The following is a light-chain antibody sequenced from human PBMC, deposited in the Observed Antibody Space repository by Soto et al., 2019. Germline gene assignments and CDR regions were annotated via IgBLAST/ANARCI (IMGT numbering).Light chain of an antibody. J-gene: IGLJ3*02. CDR1: RSDDGNYNL. V-gene: IGLV2-23*03. CDR3: CSYATFSTFL. CDR2: EGS. Sequence: QSALTQPASVSGSPGQSITISCTGTRSDDGNYNLVSWYQQHPGKAPKVIVFEGSKRPSGVSNRFSGSQSGKTASLTISALQAEDEAEYYCCSYATFSTFLLGGGTKVTVL.